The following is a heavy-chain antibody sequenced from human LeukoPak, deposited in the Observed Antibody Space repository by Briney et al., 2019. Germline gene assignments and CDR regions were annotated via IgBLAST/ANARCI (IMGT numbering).Heavy chain of an antibody. D-gene: IGHD3-10*01. V-gene: IGHV3-21*01. Sequence: PGGSLRLSCGTSTFTFSSYTMNWVRQAPGKGLEWVSSISPSGNSKYHADSVKGRFTISRDNAENSLYMQMNSLRAEDTGVYYCVRDFLGESGAGGYWGQGTLVTVSS. J-gene: IGHJ4*02. CDR1: TFTFSSYT. CDR3: VRDFLGESGAGGY. CDR2: ISPSGNSK.